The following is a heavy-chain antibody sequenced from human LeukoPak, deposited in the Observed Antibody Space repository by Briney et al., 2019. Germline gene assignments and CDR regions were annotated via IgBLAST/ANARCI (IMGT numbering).Heavy chain of an antibody. CDR1: GCTVISYY. J-gene: IGHJ4*02. CDR2: SYSGDST. D-gene: IGHD4-17*01. Sequence: PGGSPSLTCAAAGCTVISYYRSWVRQPPGKGLECVSDSYSGDSTYYADSVKGRFTISIDNYNNTMDLKMSTLTAEDTAVYFCARFTVTTTSDYFDWWGQGTLVTVS. V-gene: IGHV3-53*01. CDR3: ARFTVTTTSDYFDW.